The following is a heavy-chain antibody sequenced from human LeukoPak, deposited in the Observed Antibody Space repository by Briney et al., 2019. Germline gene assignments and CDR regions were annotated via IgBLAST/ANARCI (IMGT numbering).Heavy chain of an antibody. CDR2: IYPGDSDT. J-gene: IGHJ4*02. CDR3: ARGRFGEFSVVGEFDY. V-gene: IGHV5-51*01. D-gene: IGHD3-10*01. CDR1: GYRFTTDW. Sequence: GESLKISCKGSGYRFTTDWIGWVRQTPGKGLEWMAIIYPGDSDTRYSPSFQGQVTISADKSINTAYLQWSSLEASDTAMYYCARGRFGEFSVVGEFDYWGQGTLVTVSS.